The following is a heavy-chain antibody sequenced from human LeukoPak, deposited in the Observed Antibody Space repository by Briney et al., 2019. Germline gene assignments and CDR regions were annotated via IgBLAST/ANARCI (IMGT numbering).Heavy chain of an antibody. CDR2: IIPILGIA. J-gene: IGHJ4*02. Sequence: SVKVSCKASGGTFSSYAISWVRQAPGQGLEWMGRIIPILGIANYAQKFQGRVTITADKSTSTAYMELSSLRSEDTAVYYCARGISSGGGDYWGQGTLVTVSS. D-gene: IGHD3-3*02. CDR1: GGTFSSYA. CDR3: ARGISSGGGDY. V-gene: IGHV1-69*04.